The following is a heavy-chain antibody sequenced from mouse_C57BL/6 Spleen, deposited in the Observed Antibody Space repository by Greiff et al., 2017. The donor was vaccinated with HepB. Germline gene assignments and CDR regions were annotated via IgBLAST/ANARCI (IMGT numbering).Heavy chain of an antibody. Sequence: EVQLQQSGPVLVKPGASVKMSCKASGYTFTDYYMNWVKQSHGKSLEWIGVINPYNGGTSYNQKFKGKATLTVDKSSSTAYMELNSLTSEDSAVYYCATRSLRDYAMDYWGQGTSVTVSS. CDR2: INPYNGGT. D-gene: IGHD1-1*01. V-gene: IGHV1-19*01. CDR1: GYTFTDYY. CDR3: ATRSLRDYAMDY. J-gene: IGHJ4*01.